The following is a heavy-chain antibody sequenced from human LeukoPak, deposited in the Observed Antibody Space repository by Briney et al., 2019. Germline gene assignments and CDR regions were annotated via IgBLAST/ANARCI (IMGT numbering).Heavy chain of an antibody. Sequence: PGRCLRLSCAACGFTYNTYSMNWVRQARGKGLEWVSYISSSSSTIHYADSVEGRFTISRDNAKNSLYLQMSSLRAEDTALYYCTRESGKWFGAKMNYWGQGTLVTVSS. CDR2: ISSSSSTI. CDR3: TRESGKWFGAKMNY. CDR1: GFTYNTYS. V-gene: IGHV3-48*04. J-gene: IGHJ4*02. D-gene: IGHD3-10*01.